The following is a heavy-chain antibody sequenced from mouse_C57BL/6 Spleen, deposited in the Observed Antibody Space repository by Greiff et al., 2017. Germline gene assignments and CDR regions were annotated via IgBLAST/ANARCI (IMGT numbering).Heavy chain of an antibody. CDR2: INDGGSYT. Sequence: DVKLVESGGGLVKPGGSLKLSCAASGFTFSSYAMSWVRQTPEKRLEWVATINDGGSYTYYPDNVKGRFTISRDNAKNNLYLQMSHLKSEDTAMYYCARDVWGTGTTVTVSS. J-gene: IGHJ1*03. CDR1: GFTFSSYA. CDR3: ARDV. V-gene: IGHV5-4*03.